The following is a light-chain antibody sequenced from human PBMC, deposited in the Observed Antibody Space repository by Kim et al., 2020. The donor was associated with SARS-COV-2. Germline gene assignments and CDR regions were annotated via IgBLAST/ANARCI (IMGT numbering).Light chain of an antibody. V-gene: IGLV1-47*02. J-gene: IGLJ2*01. CDR1: TSNLGKNY. CDR2: IDY. CDR3: AAWDDNLSGVV. Sequence: QSVLTQPPSASGTPGQRVTISCSGSTSNLGKNYVYWHQQLPGTAPRLLIAIDYERPSGVPDRFSGSRSGASASLAISGLRSEDEGYYYCAAWDDNLSGVVFGGGTQLTVL.